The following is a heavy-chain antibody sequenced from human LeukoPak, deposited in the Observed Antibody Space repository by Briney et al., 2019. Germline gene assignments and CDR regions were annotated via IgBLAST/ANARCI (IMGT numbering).Heavy chain of an antibody. D-gene: IGHD3-16*01. Sequence: PSETLSLTCTVSGGSISSSSYYWGWIRQPPGKGLEWIGSIYYSGSTYYNPSLKSRVTISVDTSKNQFSLKLSSVTAADTAVYYCARDLRITGFDYWGQGTLVTVSS. CDR3: ARDLRITGFDY. V-gene: IGHV4-39*07. J-gene: IGHJ4*02. CDR1: GGSISSSSYY. CDR2: IYYSGST.